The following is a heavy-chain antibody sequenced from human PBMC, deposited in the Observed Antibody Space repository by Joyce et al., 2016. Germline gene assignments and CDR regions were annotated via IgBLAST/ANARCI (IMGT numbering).Heavy chain of an antibody. D-gene: IGHD5-18*01. CDR2: VKNSGIT. CDR1: GGSFSGYY. CDR3: ARGLVVTGTRVRGYNYGYSS. Sequence: QVQLQQWGGGLLKPSETLSLTCAVYGGSFSGYYWSWIRQPPGKGLEWIGEVKNSGITSYDESLKSRVTISGDTSKNQLSLNLTSVTAADTAVYFCARGLVVTGTRVRGYNYGYSSWGQGTLVTVSS. J-gene: IGHJ5*02. V-gene: IGHV4-34*02.